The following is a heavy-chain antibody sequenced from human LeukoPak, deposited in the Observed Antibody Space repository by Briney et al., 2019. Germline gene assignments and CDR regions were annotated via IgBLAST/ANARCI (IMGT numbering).Heavy chain of an antibody. D-gene: IGHD4-17*01. Sequence: GGSLRLSCAASGFTFSSHWMSWVRQAPGKGLEWVANIKQDGSEQYNVDSVKGRFTISRDNAKNSLYLQMNSLRAEDTAVYYCARGPAYGDFTDYFDYWGQGTLVTVSS. CDR2: IKQDGSEQ. V-gene: IGHV3-7*01. J-gene: IGHJ4*02. CDR3: ARGPAYGDFTDYFDY. CDR1: GFTFSSHW.